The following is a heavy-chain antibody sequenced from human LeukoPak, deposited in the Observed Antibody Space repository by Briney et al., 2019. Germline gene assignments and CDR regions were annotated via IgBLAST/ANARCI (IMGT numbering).Heavy chain of an antibody. CDR1: GYTFTSYG. J-gene: IGHJ4*02. D-gene: IGHD3-22*01. V-gene: IGHV1-18*01. CDR3: AREVRYYDSSGYYTLFDY. CDR2: ISAYNGNT. Sequence: ASVKVSCKASGYTFTSYGISWLRQAPGQGLEWIGWISAYNGNTNYAQKLQGRVTMTTDTSTSTAYMELRSLRSDDPAVYYCAREVRYYDSSGYYTLFDYWGQGTLVTVSS.